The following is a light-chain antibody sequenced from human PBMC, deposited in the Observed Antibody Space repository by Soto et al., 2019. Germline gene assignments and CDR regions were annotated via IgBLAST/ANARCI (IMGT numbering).Light chain of an antibody. Sequence: DIVMTQSPDSLAVSLGERATINCKSSQSVLYNSDNKNYLDWYQQKPGQPPKLLIYWASTGDSGVPDRFSGSGSGADFTLTISSLQAEDVAVYYCQQYYTTLTFGGGTKVEIK. CDR1: QSVLYNSDNKNY. CDR2: WAS. V-gene: IGKV4-1*01. J-gene: IGKJ4*01. CDR3: QQYYTTLT.